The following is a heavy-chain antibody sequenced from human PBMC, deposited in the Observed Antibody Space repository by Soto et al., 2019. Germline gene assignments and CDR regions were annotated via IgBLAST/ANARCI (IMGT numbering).Heavy chain of an antibody. V-gene: IGHV3-30-3*01. CDR1: VFTFISYA. Sequence: GWSLRLSCAASVFTFISYALQWVRQAPGKGLEWVAVISYDGSNKYYADSVKGRFTISRDNSRNTLYLQMNSLRAEDTAVYYCARDRDSNSDYFDYWGQGTLVTVSS. D-gene: IGHD4-4*01. CDR3: ARDRDSNSDYFDY. CDR2: ISYDGSNK. J-gene: IGHJ4*02.